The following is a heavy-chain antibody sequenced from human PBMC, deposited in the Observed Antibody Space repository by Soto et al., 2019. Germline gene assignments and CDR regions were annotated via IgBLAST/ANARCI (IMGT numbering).Heavy chain of an antibody. CDR2: ISGSGGST. J-gene: IGHJ4*02. Sequence: EVQLLESGGGLVQPGGSLRLSCAASGFTFSSYAMSWVRQAPGKGLEWVSAISGSGGSTYYADSVKGRFTISRDNSKNTLYLRMNSLRAEDTAVYYCAKDQEASGYYDFWCGLNIDYWGQGTLFTVSS. CDR1: GFTFSSYA. D-gene: IGHD3-3*01. V-gene: IGHV3-23*01. CDR3: AKDQEASGYYDFWCGLNIDY.